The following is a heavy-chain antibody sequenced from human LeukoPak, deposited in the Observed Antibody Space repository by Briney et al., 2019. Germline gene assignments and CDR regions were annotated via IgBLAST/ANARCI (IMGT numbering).Heavy chain of an antibody. CDR1: GGSLSGYF. CDR2: IHYTGST. V-gene: IGHV4-59*08. J-gene: IGHJ4*02. CDR3: ARQRGIESRSGWYRIFDY. D-gene: IGHD6-19*01. Sequence: SETLSLTCSVSGGSLSGYFWSWIRQPPGKGLECIAYIHYTGSTVYNPSLQSRVTIAVDTSKNQFSLKLSSATAADTAVYYCARQRGIESRSGWYRIFDYWGQGTLVTASS.